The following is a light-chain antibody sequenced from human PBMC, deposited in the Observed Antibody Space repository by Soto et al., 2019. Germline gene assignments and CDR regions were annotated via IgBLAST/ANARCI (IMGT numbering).Light chain of an antibody. V-gene: IGKV1-39*01. CDR2: AAS. CDR3: QQLESYHST. Sequence: DIQMTQSPSSLSASVGDRVTITCRASQSISSYLNWYQQKPGKAPKLLIYAASSLQSGVPSRFSCSGSTKYLTLTISSLQPEDFATYYCQQLESYHSTLGGGTKVDIK. CDR1: QSISSY. J-gene: IGKJ4*01.